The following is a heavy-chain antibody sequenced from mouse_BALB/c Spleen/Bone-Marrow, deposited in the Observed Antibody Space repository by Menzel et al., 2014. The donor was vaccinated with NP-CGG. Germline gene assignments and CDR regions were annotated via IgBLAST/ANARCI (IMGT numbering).Heavy chain of an antibody. Sequence: EVQLVESGGGLVKPGGSLKLSCAASGFTFSSYTMSWVRQTPEKRLEWVATISSGGSYTYYPDSGKGRFTISRDNAKNTLYLQMSSLKSEDTAMYYCTRGSIYDGYYYAMEYWGQGTSVTVAS. CDR1: GFTFSSYT. CDR3: TRGSIYDGYYYAMEY. V-gene: IGHV5-6-4*01. CDR2: ISSGGSYT. J-gene: IGHJ4*01. D-gene: IGHD2-3*01.